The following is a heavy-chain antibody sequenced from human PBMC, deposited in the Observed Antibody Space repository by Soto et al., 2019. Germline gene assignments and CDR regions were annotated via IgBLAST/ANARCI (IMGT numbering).Heavy chain of an antibody. Sequence: QVQLVESGGGVVQPGRSLRLSCAASGFTFSTYTMHWVRQAPGKGLQWVAFISHDGSNKYYADSVKGRFIISRDNSRNTLYLQMNSLRAEDTALYYCAGVGEAWSDDFRSGYYQQFDYWGQGTLVTVSS. CDR1: GFTFSTYT. D-gene: IGHD3-3*01. V-gene: IGHV3-30*04. J-gene: IGHJ4*02. CDR3: AGVGEAWSDDFRSGYYQQFDY. CDR2: ISHDGSNK.